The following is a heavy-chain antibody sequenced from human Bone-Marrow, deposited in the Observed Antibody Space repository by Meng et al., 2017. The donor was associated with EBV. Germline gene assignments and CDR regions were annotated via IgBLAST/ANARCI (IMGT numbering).Heavy chain of an antibody. Sequence: QVQLVQSGAEVKKPGASVKVSCKASGYTFTRYDCNWVRQATGQGLEWMGWMDPNSGNTGFAQKFQGRVTMTRNTSISTAYMELSALTSEDTAVYYCARDVYASGTYRADPWGQGTLVTVSS. D-gene: IGHD3-10*01. CDR1: GYTFTRYD. CDR3: ARDVYASGTYRADP. CDR2: MDPNSGNT. J-gene: IGHJ5*02. V-gene: IGHV1-8*01.